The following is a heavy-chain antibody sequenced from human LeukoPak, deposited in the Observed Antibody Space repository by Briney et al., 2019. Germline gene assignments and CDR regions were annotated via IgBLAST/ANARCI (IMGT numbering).Heavy chain of an antibody. CDR1: GGSIRSSRYY. Sequence: SGTLSLTCTVSGGSIRSSRYYWGWIRQPPGKGLEWIGSIYCSGSTYYNPSLKSRVTISVDTSTNPFSLKLSPVTPADTAVYYCASALQPYYYYGAGSISYFDYWGQGTLVTVSS. CDR2: IYCSGST. CDR3: ASALQPYYYYGAGSISYFDY. J-gene: IGHJ4*02. V-gene: IGHV4-39*01. D-gene: IGHD3-10*01.